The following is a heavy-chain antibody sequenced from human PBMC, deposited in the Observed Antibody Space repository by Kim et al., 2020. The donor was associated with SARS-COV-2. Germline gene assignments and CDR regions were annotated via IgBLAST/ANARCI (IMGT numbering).Heavy chain of an antibody. V-gene: IGHV3-30-3*01. J-gene: IGHJ4*02. CDR3: ARDFSTGNGWESDY. Sequence: GGSLRLSCAASGFSFSTYPMHWVRQAPGKGLEWVALISYDGSNKYYADSVKGRFTISRDNSKNTLYLQMNSLRAEDTALYYCARDFSTGNGWESDYWGQGTLVTVSS. CDR1: GFSFSTYP. CDR2: ISYDGSNK. D-gene: IGHD1-26*01.